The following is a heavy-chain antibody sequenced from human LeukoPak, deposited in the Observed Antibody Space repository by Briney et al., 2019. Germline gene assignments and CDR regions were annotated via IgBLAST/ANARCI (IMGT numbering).Heavy chain of an antibody. CDR3: AGNPARGGPQYYFDF. J-gene: IGHJ4*02. CDR2: IWYDGSNK. CDR1: GFTFSNYG. Sequence: GGSLRLSCAASGFTFSNYGMHWVRQAPGKGLEWVAIIWYDGSNKYYADSVKGRFTTFRDNSKNTLYLQMNSPRAEDTAVFYWAGNPARGGPQYYFDFWGQGTLVNVSS. V-gene: IGHV3-33*01. D-gene: IGHD3-16*01.